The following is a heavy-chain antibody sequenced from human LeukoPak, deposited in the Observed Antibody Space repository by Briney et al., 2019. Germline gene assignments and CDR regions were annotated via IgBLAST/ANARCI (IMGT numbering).Heavy chain of an antibody. V-gene: IGHV3-30*03. Sequence: GGSLRLSCAASGFTFSSYGMHWVRQAPGKGLEWVAVISYDGSNKYYADSVKGRFTISRDNSKNTLYLQMNSLRAEDTAVYYCASAYYYDSTADAFDIWGQGTMVTVSS. J-gene: IGHJ3*02. CDR1: GFTFSSYG. CDR3: ASAYYYDSTADAFDI. D-gene: IGHD3-22*01. CDR2: ISYDGSNK.